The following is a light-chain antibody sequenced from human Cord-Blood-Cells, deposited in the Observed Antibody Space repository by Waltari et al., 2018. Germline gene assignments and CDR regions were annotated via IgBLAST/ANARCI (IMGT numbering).Light chain of an antibody. CDR2: EVS. Sequence: PGQSVTISCTGTSSDVGGYNYVSWYQQHPGKAPKLMIYEVSKRPSGVPDRFSGSKSGNTASLTVSGLQAEDEADYYCSSYAGSNNLVFGGGTKLTVL. J-gene: IGLJ3*02. V-gene: IGLV2-8*01. CDR3: SSYAGSNNLV. CDR1: SSDVGGYNY.